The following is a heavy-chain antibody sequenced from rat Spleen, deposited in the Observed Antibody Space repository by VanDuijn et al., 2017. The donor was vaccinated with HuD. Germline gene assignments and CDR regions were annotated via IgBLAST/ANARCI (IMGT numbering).Heavy chain of an antibody. J-gene: IGHJ2*01. CDR1: GFTFSNYG. CDR2: ISPSGGNP. Sequence: EVQLVESGGGLVQPGRSLKLSCAASGFTFSNYGMQWIRQAPTKGLEWVASISPSGGNPYYRDSVKGRFTISRNNARNTLYLQLDSLRSEDTATYYCTTDTFYDGTYYPGGFDYWGQGVMVTVSS. CDR3: TTDTFYDGTYYPGGFDY. D-gene: IGHD1-12*02. V-gene: IGHV5-19*01.